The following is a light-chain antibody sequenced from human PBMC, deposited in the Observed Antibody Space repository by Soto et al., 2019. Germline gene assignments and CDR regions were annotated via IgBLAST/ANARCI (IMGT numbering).Light chain of an antibody. V-gene: IGKV1-5*03. Sequence: DLEVSHSPPSQSASIGDIVPITSRAGQTIGSHLNWYQQKPGKAPKLLIYKASTLKSGVPSRFSGSGSGTEFTLTISSLQPDDFATYYCQHYNSYSEAFGQGTKVDIK. CDR2: KAS. CDR3: QHYNSYSEA. J-gene: IGKJ1*01. CDR1: QTIGSH.